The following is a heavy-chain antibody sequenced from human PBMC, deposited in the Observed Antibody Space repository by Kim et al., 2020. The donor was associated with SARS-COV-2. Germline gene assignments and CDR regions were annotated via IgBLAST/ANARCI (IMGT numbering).Heavy chain of an antibody. Sequence: KFQGRVTMTRDTSISTAYMELSRLRSDDTAVYYCARQGLVVPAASVWFDPWGQGTLVTVSS. J-gene: IGHJ5*02. V-gene: IGHV1-2*02. CDR3: ARQGLVVPAASVWFDP. D-gene: IGHD2-2*01.